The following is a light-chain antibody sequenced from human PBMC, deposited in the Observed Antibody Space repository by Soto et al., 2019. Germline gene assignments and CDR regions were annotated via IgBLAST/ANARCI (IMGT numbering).Light chain of an antibody. CDR2: KAS. CDR1: QSISSW. V-gene: IGKV1-5*03. CDR3: QQFSSYPLT. J-gene: IGKJ4*01. Sequence: DIQMTQSPSSLSASVGDRLTFTCRASQSISSWLAWYQQKPGKAPKLLIYKASSLQTGVPSRFRGSGSGTEFTLTISRLEPEDFAVYYCQQFSSYPLTFGGGTKVDIK.